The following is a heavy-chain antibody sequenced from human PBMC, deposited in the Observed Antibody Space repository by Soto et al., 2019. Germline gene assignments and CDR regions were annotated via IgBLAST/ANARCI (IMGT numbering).Heavy chain of an antibody. V-gene: IGHV4-39*07. CDR3: ARVDYYDSSGYYSQSLFDY. Sequence: SETLSLTCIVSGGSISSTTYYWGWIRQPPGKGLEWIGSIYKSGSTYYNVSLKSRVTISVDTSKNQFSLKLSSVTAADTAVYYCARVDYYDSSGYYSQSLFDYWGQGTLVTVSS. CDR2: IYKSGST. D-gene: IGHD3-22*01. CDR1: GGSISSTTYY. J-gene: IGHJ4*02.